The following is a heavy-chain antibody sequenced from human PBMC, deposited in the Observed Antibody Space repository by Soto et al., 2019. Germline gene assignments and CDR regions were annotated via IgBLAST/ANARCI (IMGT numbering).Heavy chain of an antibody. V-gene: IGHV4-59*01. Sequence: PSETLSLTCTVSGGSISSYYWSWIRQPPGKGLEWIGYIYYSGSTNYNPSLKSRVTISVDTSKNQFSLKLSSVTAADTAVYYCARDPEYSSGLDYYGMDVWGQGTTVTVSS. CDR3: ARDPEYSSGLDYYGMDV. J-gene: IGHJ6*02. D-gene: IGHD3-22*01. CDR1: GGSISSYY. CDR2: IYYSGST.